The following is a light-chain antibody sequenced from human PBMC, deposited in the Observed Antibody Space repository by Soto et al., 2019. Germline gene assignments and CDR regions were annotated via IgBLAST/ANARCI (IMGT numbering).Light chain of an antibody. V-gene: IGKV1-5*03. CDR2: SAS. CDR1: QNIRSW. J-gene: IGKJ4*01. CDR3: QEYNGNSRLT. Sequence: DIQMTQSPSTLSASVGDRVTITCRASQNIRSWLAWYQQKPGKAPELLIYSASGLESGVPSRFSGSGSGTEFTLTISSLQPDDHATYYSQEYNGNSRLTFGGGTKVEIK.